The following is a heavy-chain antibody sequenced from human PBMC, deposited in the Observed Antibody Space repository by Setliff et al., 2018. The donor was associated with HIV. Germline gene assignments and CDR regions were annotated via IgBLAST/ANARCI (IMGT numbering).Heavy chain of an antibody. CDR1: GGSISSSSYY. CDR2: IYYSGST. D-gene: IGHD3-10*01. Sequence: SETLSLTCTVSGGSISSSSYYWGWIRQPPGKGLEWIGSIYYSGSTYYDPSLKSRVTISVDTSKNQFSLKLSSVTAADAAVYYCARRNYYGSGSTWDYGMDVWGQGTTVTVSS. V-gene: IGHV4-39*01. J-gene: IGHJ6*02. CDR3: ARRNYYGSGSTWDYGMDV.